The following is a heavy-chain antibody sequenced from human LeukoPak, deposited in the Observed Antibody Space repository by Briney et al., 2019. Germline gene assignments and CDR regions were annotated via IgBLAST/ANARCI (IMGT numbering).Heavy chain of an antibody. D-gene: IGHD3-22*01. V-gene: IGHV3-30*02. J-gene: IGHJ4*02. CDR3: AKDPNKWLVIKEQNY. CDR2: IRYDGSNK. Sequence: GGSLRLSCAASGFTFSSYGMHWVRQAPGKGLEWVAFIRYDGSNKYYADSVKGRFTISRDNSKNTLYLQMDSLRAEDTAVYYCAKDPNKWLVIKEQNYWGQGTLVTVSS. CDR1: GFTFSSYG.